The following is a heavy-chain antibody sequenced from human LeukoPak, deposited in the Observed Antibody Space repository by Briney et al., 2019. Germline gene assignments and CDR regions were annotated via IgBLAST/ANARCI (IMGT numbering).Heavy chain of an antibody. V-gene: IGHV1-2*02. CDR3: ARDKWRVVPAVYYYYYYMDV. Sequence: ASVKVSCKVSGYTFTGYYMHWVRQAPGQGLEWMGWINPNSGGTNYAQKFQGRVTMTRDTSISTAYMGLSRLRSDDTAVYYCARDKWRVVPAVYYYYYYMDVWGKGTTVTVSS. CDR2: INPNSGGT. J-gene: IGHJ6*03. CDR1: GYTFTGYY. D-gene: IGHD2-2*01.